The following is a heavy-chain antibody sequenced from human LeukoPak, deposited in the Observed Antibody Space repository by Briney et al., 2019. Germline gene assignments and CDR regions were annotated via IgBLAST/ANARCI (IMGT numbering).Heavy chain of an antibody. J-gene: IGHJ4*02. D-gene: IGHD4-17*01. CDR2: IYYSGST. Sequence: SETLSLTCTVSGGSISSYYWSWIRQHPGKGLEWIGYIYYSGSTYYNPSLKSRVTISVDTSKNQFSLKLSSVTAADTAVYYCARTPYGDYGYFDYWGQGTLVTVSS. V-gene: IGHV4-59*06. CDR1: GGSISSYY. CDR3: ARTPYGDYGYFDY.